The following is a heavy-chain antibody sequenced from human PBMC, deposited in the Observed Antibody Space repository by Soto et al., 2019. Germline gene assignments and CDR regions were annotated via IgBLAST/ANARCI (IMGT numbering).Heavy chain of an antibody. CDR3: ARLRYLPYYFDY. CDR1: GFSLSNARMG. J-gene: IGHJ4*02. CDR2: IFSNDEK. D-gene: IGHD2-21*01. V-gene: IGHV2-26*01. Sequence: SGPTLVNPTETLTLTCTASGFSLSNARMGVSWIRQPPGKALEWLAHIFSNDEKSYSTSLKSRLTISKDTSKSQVVLTMTNMDPVDTATYYCARLRYLPYYFDYWGQGTLVTVSS.